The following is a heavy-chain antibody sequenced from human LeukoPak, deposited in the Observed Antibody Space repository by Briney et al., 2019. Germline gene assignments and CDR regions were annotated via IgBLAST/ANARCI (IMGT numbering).Heavy chain of an antibody. CDR2: IYYSGST. CDR3: ARHDLGAVAGIGWWFDP. V-gene: IGHV4-59*08. CDR1: GGSISSYY. Sequence: SETLSLTCAVYGGSISSYYWSWIRQPPGKGLEWIGYIYYSGSTNYNPSLKSRVTISVDTSKNQFSLKLSSVTAADTAVYYCARHDLGAVAGIGWWFDPWGQGTLVTVSS. D-gene: IGHD6-19*01. J-gene: IGHJ5*02.